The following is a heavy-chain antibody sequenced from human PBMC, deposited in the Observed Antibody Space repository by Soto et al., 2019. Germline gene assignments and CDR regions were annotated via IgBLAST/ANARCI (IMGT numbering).Heavy chain of an antibody. D-gene: IGHD3-10*01. J-gene: IGHJ6*02. CDR1: GFTFSSYA. Sequence: GGSLRLSCAASGFTFSSYAMHWVRQAPGKGLEWVAVISYDGSNKYYADSVKGRFTISRDNSKNTLYLQMNSLRAEDTAVYYCAKGYYYGSGSQMTPYYYGMDVWGQGTTVTVSS. V-gene: IGHV3-30-3*01. CDR2: ISYDGSNK. CDR3: AKGYYYGSGSQMTPYYYGMDV.